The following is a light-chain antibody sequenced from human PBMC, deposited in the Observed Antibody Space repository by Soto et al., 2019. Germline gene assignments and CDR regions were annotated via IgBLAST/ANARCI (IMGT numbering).Light chain of an antibody. J-gene: IGLJ2*01. CDR2: DVS. Sequence: QSVLTQPPSASGSPGQSVTISCTGTSSDVGGYDYVSWYQQHPGKAPKFMIYDVSKRPSGVPDRFSGSKSGNTASLTVSGLQAEDEADYYCSSYAGSNNVVFGGGTKETVL. CDR3: SSYAGSNNVV. CDR1: SSDVGGYDY. V-gene: IGLV2-8*01.